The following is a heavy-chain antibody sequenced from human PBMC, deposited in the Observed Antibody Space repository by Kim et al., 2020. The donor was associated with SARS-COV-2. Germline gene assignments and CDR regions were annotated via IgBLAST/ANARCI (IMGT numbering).Heavy chain of an antibody. Sequence: SVKVSCKASGGTFSSYAISWVRQAPGQGLEWMGGIIPIFGTANYAQKFQGRVTITADESTSTAYMELSSLRSEDTAVYYCARDYGYGRYFDLWGRGTLVTVSS. CDR2: IIPIFGTA. V-gene: IGHV1-69*13. D-gene: IGHD5-18*01. CDR1: GGTFSSYA. J-gene: IGHJ2*01. CDR3: ARDYGYGRYFDL.